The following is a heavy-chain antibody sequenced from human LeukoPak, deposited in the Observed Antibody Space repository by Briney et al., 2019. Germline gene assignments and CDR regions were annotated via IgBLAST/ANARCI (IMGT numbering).Heavy chain of an antibody. CDR2: ISGSGDNT. Sequence: GGSLRLSCAASGFTFSTYAMTWVRQAPGKGLEWVSTISGSGDNTYYAESVRGRFTVSRGYSKNTLYLQMKSLRVEDTAFYYCARDLSYFDYWGQGTLVTVSS. D-gene: IGHD2/OR15-2a*01. V-gene: IGHV3-23*01. CDR3: ARDLSYFDY. J-gene: IGHJ4*02. CDR1: GFTFSTYA.